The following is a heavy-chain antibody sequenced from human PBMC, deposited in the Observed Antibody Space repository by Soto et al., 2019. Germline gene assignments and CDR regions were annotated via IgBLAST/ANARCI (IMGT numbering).Heavy chain of an antibody. V-gene: IGHV3-53*04. CDR2: IYSGGST. J-gene: IGHJ3*02. CDR1: GFTVSSNY. D-gene: IGHD5-12*01. Sequence: EVQLVESGGGLVQPGGSLRLSCAASGFTVSSNYMSWVRQAPGKGLEWVSVIYSGGSTYYADSVKGRFTISRHNSKNTLYLQMNSLRAEDTAVYYCARVGSSGYNDAFDIWGQGTMVTVSS. CDR3: ARVGSSGYNDAFDI.